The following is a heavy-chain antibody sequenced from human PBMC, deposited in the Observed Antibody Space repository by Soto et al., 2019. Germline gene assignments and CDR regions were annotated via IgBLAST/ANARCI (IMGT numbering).Heavy chain of an antibody. D-gene: IGHD3-22*01. Sequence: PGGSLKLSCAASGFTFSSYGMHGVRQAPGKGLEWVAVISYDGSNKYYADSVKGRFTISRDNFKNTLYLQMNSLRAEDTAVYYCAKDYYDSSGTLDYWGQGTLVTVSS. CDR3: AKDYYDSSGTLDY. CDR1: GFTFSSYG. CDR2: ISYDGSNK. V-gene: IGHV3-30*18. J-gene: IGHJ4*02.